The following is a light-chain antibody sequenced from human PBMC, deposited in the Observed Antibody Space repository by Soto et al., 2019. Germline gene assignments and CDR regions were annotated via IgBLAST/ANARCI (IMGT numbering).Light chain of an antibody. J-gene: IGKJ1*01. CDR2: DAS. V-gene: IGKV1-5*01. CDR3: QQYKSRRT. CDR1: EDINDW. Sequence: IQMTHSPSTLSASIGYRVTITFRASEDINDWLAWYQQKPGNAPKFLIYDASTLQSGVPSRFSGSGSGTEFTLTISSLQPDDSATYYCQQYKSRRTFGQGTKVDIK.